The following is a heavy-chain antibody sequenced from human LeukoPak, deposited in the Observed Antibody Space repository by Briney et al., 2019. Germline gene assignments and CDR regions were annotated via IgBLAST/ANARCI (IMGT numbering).Heavy chain of an antibody. CDR2: INPHNGGT. D-gene: IGHD2-15*01. CDR1: GYTFIDNY. CDR3: AREAASFGTSLGYMDV. V-gene: IGHV1-2*02. J-gene: IGHJ6*03. Sequence: ASAKVSCKASGYTFIDNYIHWVRQAPGQGLEWMGWINPHNGGTKYALKFQGRVTMTSDRSTTTVYMEVTRLRSDDTAVFYCAREAASFGTSLGYMDVWGKGTTVTVSS.